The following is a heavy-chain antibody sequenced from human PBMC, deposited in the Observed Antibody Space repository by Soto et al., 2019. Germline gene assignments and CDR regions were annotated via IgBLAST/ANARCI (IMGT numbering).Heavy chain of an antibody. V-gene: IGHV1-69*06. J-gene: IGHJ3*02. CDR2: IIPTFGTA. D-gene: IGHD6-19*01. CDR1: GGTFSSSA. CDR3: ARSETAGHRGFDI. Sequence: QVQLVQSGAEMREPGSSVKVSCKASGGTFSSSAINWLRQAPGQGPEWMGGIIPTFGTANYLEKFRGRVTITADTSTSTAYMEVSSLTSEDTAMYFCARSETAGHRGFDIWRQGTMVTVSS.